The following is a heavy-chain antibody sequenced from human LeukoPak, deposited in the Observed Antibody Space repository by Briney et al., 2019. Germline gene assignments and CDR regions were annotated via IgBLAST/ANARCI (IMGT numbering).Heavy chain of an antibody. D-gene: IGHD2-2*01. CDR1: GYTFTDYF. Sequence: ASVKVSCKASGYTFTDYFMNWMRQAPGQRLEWMGWINAGNGNTKYSQKLQGRVTITADESTSTAYMELSSLRSEDTAVYYCASWSGPAAMLSPYYYYMDVWGKGTTVTISS. CDR2: INAGNGNT. J-gene: IGHJ6*03. CDR3: ASWSGPAAMLSPYYYYMDV. V-gene: IGHV1/OR15-3*01.